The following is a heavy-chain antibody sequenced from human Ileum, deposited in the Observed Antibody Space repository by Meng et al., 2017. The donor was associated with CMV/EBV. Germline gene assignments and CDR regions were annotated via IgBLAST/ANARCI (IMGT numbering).Heavy chain of an antibody. J-gene: IGHJ4*02. CDR2: IWYDGSNK. Sequence: GESLKISCEASGFTFSTYGMYWVRQAPGKGLEWVALIWYDGSNKKYADSVKGRFTISRDNSKNTLYLQMNSLRPDDTAVYYCAAPRLFKVVFDYWGPGKLVNGAS. D-gene: IGHD5-12*01. V-gene: IGHV3-30*02. CDR1: GFTFSTYG. CDR3: AAPRLFKVVFDY.